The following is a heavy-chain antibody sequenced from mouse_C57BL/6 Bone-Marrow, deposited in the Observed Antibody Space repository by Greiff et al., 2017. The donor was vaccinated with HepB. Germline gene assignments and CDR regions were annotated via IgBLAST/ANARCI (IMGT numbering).Heavy chain of an antibody. Sequence: QVQLKQSGPELVKPGASVKISCKASGYTFTDYYINWVKQRPGQGLEWIGWIFPGSGSTYYNDKFKGKATLTVDKSSSTAYMLLSSLTSEDSAVYFCARDSYYYGSRYDFFDYWGQGTTLTVSS. D-gene: IGHD1-1*01. CDR1: GYTFTDYY. J-gene: IGHJ2*01. CDR2: IFPGSGST. V-gene: IGHV1-75*01. CDR3: ARDSYYYGSRYDFFDY.